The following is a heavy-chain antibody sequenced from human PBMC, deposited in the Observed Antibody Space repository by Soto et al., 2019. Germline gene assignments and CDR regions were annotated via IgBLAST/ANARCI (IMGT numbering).Heavy chain of an antibody. D-gene: IGHD4-17*01. Sequence: QVQLVQSGAEVKKPGASVKVSCKASGYTFTGYYMHWVRQAPGQGLEWMGWINPNSGGTNYAQKFQGRVTRTRDTSISTAYRELSRLRSDDTAVYYCARDNPHDYGDYTHDYWGQGTLVTVSS. CDR1: GYTFTGYY. CDR3: ARDNPHDYGDYTHDY. J-gene: IGHJ4*02. CDR2: INPNSGGT. V-gene: IGHV1-2*02.